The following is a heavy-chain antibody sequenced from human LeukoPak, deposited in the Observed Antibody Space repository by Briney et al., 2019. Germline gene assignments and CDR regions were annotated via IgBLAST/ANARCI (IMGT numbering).Heavy chain of an antibody. CDR3: ARDRQYCSGGSCYFDY. J-gene: IGHJ4*02. V-gene: IGHV1-69*05. D-gene: IGHD2-15*01. CDR1: GGTFNSHA. Sequence: ASVKVSCKASGGTFNSHAISWVRQAPGQGLEWVGRIIPIFGTPNYAQKFQGRVTITTDESTSTAYMDLSSLRSEDTAVYYCARDRQYCSGGSCYFDYWGQGTLVTVSS. CDR2: IIPIFGTP.